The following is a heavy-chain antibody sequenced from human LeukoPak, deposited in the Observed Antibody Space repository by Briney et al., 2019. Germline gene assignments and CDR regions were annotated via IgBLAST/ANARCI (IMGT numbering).Heavy chain of an antibody. Sequence: PSETLSLTCTVSGGSISSYYWSWIRQPPGNGLEWIGEINLSGSTNYNPSLKSRVTMSVDTSKNQFSLNLSSVTAADTAVYYCARGQVVRDYWGQGTLVTVSS. D-gene: IGHD2-15*01. V-gene: IGHV4-34*01. CDR1: GGSISSYY. CDR3: ARGQVVRDY. J-gene: IGHJ4*02. CDR2: INLSGST.